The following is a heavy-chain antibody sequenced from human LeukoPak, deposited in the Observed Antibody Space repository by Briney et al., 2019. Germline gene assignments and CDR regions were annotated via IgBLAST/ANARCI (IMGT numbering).Heavy chain of an antibody. Sequence: PSETLSLTCTVSGGSISSYYWSWIRQPAGRGREWFGRIYTSGRTNYNPSCKSRVTMSVDKSKNQFSFKLSSVTTAGPAVFFCARVGYCSGVSCSYYYYCYMDVWGKGTTVTVSS. J-gene: IGHJ6*03. CDR3: ARVGYCSGVSCSYYYYCYMDV. CDR2: IYTSGRT. D-gene: IGHD2-15*01. CDR1: GGSISSYY. V-gene: IGHV4-4*07.